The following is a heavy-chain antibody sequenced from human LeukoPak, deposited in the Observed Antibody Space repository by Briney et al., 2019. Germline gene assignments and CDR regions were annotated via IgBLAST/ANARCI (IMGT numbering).Heavy chain of an antibody. Sequence: GESLKISCKASGYRFTSYWIGWVRQMPGKGLEWMGMIYPGDSEVRYGPAFQGQVTISADKSVNTAYLQWSSLKASDTAIYYCATEIGSGWFYDYWGRGTLVTVSS. CDR2: IYPGDSEV. V-gene: IGHV5-51*01. D-gene: IGHD6-19*01. CDR3: ATEIGSGWFYDY. CDR1: GYRFTSYW. J-gene: IGHJ4*02.